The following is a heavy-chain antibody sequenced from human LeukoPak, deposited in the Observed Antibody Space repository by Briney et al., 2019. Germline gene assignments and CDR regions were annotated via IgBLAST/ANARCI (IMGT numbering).Heavy chain of an antibody. V-gene: IGHV1-46*01. J-gene: IGHJ4*02. CDR2: INPSGGST. Sequence: ASVKVSCKASGYSFTSYYMHWVRQAPGQGLEWMGIINPSGGSTSYAQKFQGRVTMTRDTSTSTVHMELSSLRSEDTAVYYCASRIRYCSGGSCYSGFDYWGQGTLVTVSS. CDR1: GYSFTSYY. D-gene: IGHD2-15*01. CDR3: ASRIRYCSGGSCYSGFDY.